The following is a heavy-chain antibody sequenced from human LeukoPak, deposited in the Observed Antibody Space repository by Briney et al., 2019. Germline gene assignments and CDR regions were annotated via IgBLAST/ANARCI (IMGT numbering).Heavy chain of an antibody. J-gene: IGHJ6*02. Sequence: GGSLRLSCAASGFTFSSYGMHWVRQAPGKGLEWVAVIWYDGSNKYYADSVKGRFTISRDNSKNTLYLQMNSLRAEDTAVYYCAREQNGSGSYYYNYYYYYGMDVWGQGTTVTVS. V-gene: IGHV3-33*01. CDR2: IWYDGSNK. D-gene: IGHD3-10*01. CDR3: AREQNGSGSYYYNYYYYYGMDV. CDR1: GFTFSSYG.